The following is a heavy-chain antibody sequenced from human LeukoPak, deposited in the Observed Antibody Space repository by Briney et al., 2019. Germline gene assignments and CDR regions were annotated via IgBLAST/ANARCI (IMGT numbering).Heavy chain of an antibody. CDR1: GXSISSSNEY. D-gene: IGHD3-22*01. CDR2: IYYSGST. Sequence: SETLSLSCTVSGXSISSSNEYWGWQGQGPGQGRESIMTIYYSGSTYYNPSLKSRITISVDTSNNQFSLNLNSVPAADTALYYCARLSYYDNSGYPDYWGQGTLVTVSS. J-gene: IGHJ4*02. V-gene: IGHV4-39*01. CDR3: ARLSYYDNSGYPDY.